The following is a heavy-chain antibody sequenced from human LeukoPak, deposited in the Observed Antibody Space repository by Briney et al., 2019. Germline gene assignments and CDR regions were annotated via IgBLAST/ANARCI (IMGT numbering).Heavy chain of an antibody. CDR3: ARDRGYSNFDY. D-gene: IGHD4-11*01. V-gene: IGHV3-7*01. Sequence: PGGSLRLSCAASGFAFSNYWMSWVRQAPGKGLEWVANMNEDRSEKNYVDSVKGRFTISRDNAQDSLYLQMNSLRAEDTAVYYCARDRGYSNFDYWGQGTLLTVSS. CDR1: GFAFSNYW. J-gene: IGHJ4*02. CDR2: MNEDRSEK.